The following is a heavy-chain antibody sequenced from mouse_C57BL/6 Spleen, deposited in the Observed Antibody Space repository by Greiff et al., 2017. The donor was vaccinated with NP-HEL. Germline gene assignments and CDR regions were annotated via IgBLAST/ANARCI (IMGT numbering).Heavy chain of an antibody. CDR3: ARDLHGV. V-gene: IGHV3-6*01. CDR1: GYSITSGYY. Sequence: EVKLQESGPGLVKPSQSLSLTCSVTGYSITSGYYWNWIRQFPGNKLEWMGYISYDGSNNYNPSLKNRISITRDTSKNQFFLKLNSVTTEDTATYYCARDLHGVWGTGTTVTVSS. CDR2: ISYDGSN. D-gene: IGHD1-2*01. J-gene: IGHJ1*03.